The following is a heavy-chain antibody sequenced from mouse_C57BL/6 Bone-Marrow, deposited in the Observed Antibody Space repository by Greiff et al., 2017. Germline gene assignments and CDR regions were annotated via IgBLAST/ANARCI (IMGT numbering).Heavy chain of an antibody. CDR2: IDPSDSYT. CDR1: GYTFTSYW. V-gene: IGHV1-69*01. CDR3: ARWGITGGYYFDD. D-gene: IGHD4-1*01. Sequence: QVQLKQPGAELVMPGASVKLSCKASGYTFTSYWMHWVKQRPGQGLGWIGEIDPSDSYTNYNQKFKGKSTLTVDKSSSTAYMQLSSLTSEDSAVYYGARWGITGGYYFDDWGQGTTLTVSS. J-gene: IGHJ2*01.